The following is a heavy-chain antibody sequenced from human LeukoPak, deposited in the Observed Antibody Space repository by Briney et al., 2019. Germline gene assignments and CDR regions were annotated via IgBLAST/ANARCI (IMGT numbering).Heavy chain of an antibody. D-gene: IGHD5-18*01. Sequence: GGSLRLSCAASGFTFSDYAMSWVRQAPGKGLEWLSVISGGSSGSTYYADSVTGRFTVSRDNSKNTLSLQINSLRAEDTAAYYCAKDWGYSYGWIDYWGQGTLVTVSS. CDR3: AKDWGYSYGWIDY. V-gene: IGHV3-23*01. J-gene: IGHJ4*02. CDR2: ISGGSSGST. CDR1: GFTFSDYA.